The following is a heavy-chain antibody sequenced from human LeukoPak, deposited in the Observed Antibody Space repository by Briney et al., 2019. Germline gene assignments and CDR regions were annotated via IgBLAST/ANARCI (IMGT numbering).Heavy chain of an antibody. D-gene: IGHD4-17*01. CDR3: ARHLDGAYESGWFDP. Sequence: EGSVRVSCTASGYTFTGYYMHWVRQAPGQGLEWMGWINRNSGGTNYAETVQGRVTITRDTSKSTVYMEMSRLRADDTVVYYCARHLDGAYESGWFDPWGQGTLVTFPS. CDR2: INRNSGGT. J-gene: IGHJ5*02. V-gene: IGHV1-2*02. CDR1: GYTFTGYY.